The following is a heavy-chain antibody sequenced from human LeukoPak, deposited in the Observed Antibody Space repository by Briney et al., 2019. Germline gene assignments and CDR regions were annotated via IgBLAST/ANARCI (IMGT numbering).Heavy chain of an antibody. D-gene: IGHD4-17*01. Sequence: ASVKVSCKASGNTFPNYGLNWVGQAPGQGLEWMGWISGYNGNTNYAQKLQGRGTMTTDTSTTTAYMEIGSLRTDDTAKYYCPSRDYGVYPDYWGQGTLVTVSS. CDR2: ISGYNGNT. CDR3: PSRDYGVYPDY. CDR1: GNTFPNYG. V-gene: IGHV1-18*04. J-gene: IGHJ4*02.